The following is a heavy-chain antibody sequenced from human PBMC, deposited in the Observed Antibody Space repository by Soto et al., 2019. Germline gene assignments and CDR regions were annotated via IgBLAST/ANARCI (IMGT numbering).Heavy chain of an antibody. V-gene: IGHV3-30*18. CDR2: ISYDGSNK. D-gene: IGHD3-3*01. CDR3: AKDPRSDCWYGWFDP. J-gene: IGHJ5*02. CDR1: GFTFSSYG. Sequence: GGSLRLSCAASGFTFSSYGMHWVRQAPGKGLEWVAFISYDGSNKYYADSVKGRFTISRDNSKNTLYLQMNSLRAEDTAVYYCAKDPRSDCWYGWFDPWGQGTLGTVSS.